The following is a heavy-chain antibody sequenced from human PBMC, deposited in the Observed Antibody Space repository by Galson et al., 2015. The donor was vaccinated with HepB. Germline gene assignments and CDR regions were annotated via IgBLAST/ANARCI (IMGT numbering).Heavy chain of an antibody. CDR1: GFTFSSYS. CDR3: AREPSGYYYYYYYMDV. J-gene: IGHJ6*03. D-gene: IGHD3-22*01. V-gene: IGHV3-21*01. Sequence: SLRLSCAASGFTFSSYSMNWVRQAPGKGLEWVSSISSSSSYIYYADSVKGRFTISRDNAKNSLYLQMNSLRAEDTAVYYCAREPSGYYYYYYYMDVWGKGTTVTVSS. CDR2: ISSSSSYI.